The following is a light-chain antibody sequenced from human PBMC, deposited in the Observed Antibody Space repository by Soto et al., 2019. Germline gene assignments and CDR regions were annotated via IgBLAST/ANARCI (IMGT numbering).Light chain of an antibody. CDR3: QQYDNLIT. CDR1: QNINNY. V-gene: IGKV1-33*01. J-gene: IGKJ5*01. Sequence: IQLTQSPSSLSASEGDRITITCRASQNINNYLNWYQQKPGRAPKLLIYDASNLEAGVPSRFRGSGSGTDFTFTISRLQPEDIATYYCQQYDNLITFGQGTRLEIK. CDR2: DAS.